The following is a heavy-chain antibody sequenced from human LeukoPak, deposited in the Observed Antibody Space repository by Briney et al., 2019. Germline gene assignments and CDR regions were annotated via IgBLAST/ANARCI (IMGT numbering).Heavy chain of an antibody. CDR3: ARRIMYYYDSSGHLDAFDI. CDR2: ISSSSSTI. J-gene: IGHJ3*02. CDR1: GFTFSSYS. D-gene: IGHD3-22*01. V-gene: IGHV3-48*02. Sequence: PGGSLRLSCAASGFTFSSYSRNWVRQAPGKGLEWVSYISSSSSTIYYADSVKGRFTISRDNAKNSLYLQMNSLRDEDTAVYYCARRIMYYYDSSGHLDAFDIWGQGTMVTVSS.